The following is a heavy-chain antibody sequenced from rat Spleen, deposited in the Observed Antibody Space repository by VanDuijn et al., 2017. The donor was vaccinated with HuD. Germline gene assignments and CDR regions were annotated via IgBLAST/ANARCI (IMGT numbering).Heavy chain of an antibody. CDR2: ISYEGSST. CDR3: ARHSLYYFSRYIHEYFDN. V-gene: IGHV5-22*01. J-gene: IGHJ2*01. D-gene: IGHD1-2*01. CDR1: GFTFNRYY. Sequence: EVRLVESGGGLVQPGRSLKVSCAASGFTFNRYYMVWVRQAPTKGLEWVASISYEGSSTYYGDSVMGRFTISRDNAKNTLYLQMNSLRSEDTATYFLARHSLYYFSRYIHEYFDNWGQGVMVTVSS.